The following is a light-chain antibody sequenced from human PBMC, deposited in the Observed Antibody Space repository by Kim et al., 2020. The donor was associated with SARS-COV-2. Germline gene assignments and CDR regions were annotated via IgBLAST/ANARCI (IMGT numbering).Light chain of an antibody. CDR1: SSDVGGYNY. CDR3: SSYAGSNNVV. Sequence: GQSVTISCTGTSSDVGGYNYVSWYRQHPGKAPKLMIYEVTKRPSGVPDRFSGSKSSNTASLTVSGLQAEDEADYYCSSYAGSNNVVFGGGTQLTVL. CDR2: EVT. J-gene: IGLJ2*01. V-gene: IGLV2-8*01.